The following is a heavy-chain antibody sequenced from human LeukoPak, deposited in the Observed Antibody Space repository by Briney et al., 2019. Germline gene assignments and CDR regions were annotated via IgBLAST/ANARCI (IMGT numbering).Heavy chain of an antibody. Sequence: ASVKVSCKASGYTFTNSYIHWVRQAPGQVLEWMGLINPDGGNTNYAQNFQGRVTLTRDTSTSTVYMELSSLRSEDMAVYYCARARRDGYNLDYWGQGTLVTVSS. D-gene: IGHD5-24*01. CDR3: ARARRDGYNLDY. CDR1: GYTFTNSY. V-gene: IGHV1-46*01. J-gene: IGHJ4*02. CDR2: INPDGGNT.